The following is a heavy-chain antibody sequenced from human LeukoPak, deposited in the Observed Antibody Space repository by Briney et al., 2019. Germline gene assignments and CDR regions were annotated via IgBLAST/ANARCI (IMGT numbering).Heavy chain of an antibody. CDR2: IRYDGSNK. CDR3: AKDLYDFWSGCFDY. D-gene: IGHD3-3*01. Sequence: PGGSLRLSCAASGFTFSSYGMHWVRQAPGKGLEWVAFIRYDGSNKYYADSVKGRFTISRDNSKNTLYLQMNSLRAEDTAVYYCAKDLYDFWSGCFDYWGQGTLVTVSS. V-gene: IGHV3-30*02. CDR1: GFTFSSYG. J-gene: IGHJ4*02.